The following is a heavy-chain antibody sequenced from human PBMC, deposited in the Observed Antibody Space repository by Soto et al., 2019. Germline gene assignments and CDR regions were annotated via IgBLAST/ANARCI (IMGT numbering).Heavy chain of an antibody. D-gene: IGHD6-25*01. Sequence: QVQLVQSGAEVKQPGASVKVSCRASGYTFTNYDISWVRQAPGQGLEWMGWMNADSANTGYTQKFQGRVTMTRHTSIHAAYIDLHSLTSADTAVYYCARALRHRLLSDYWGQGYLVTVSS. CDR2: MNADSANT. CDR3: ARALRHRLLSDY. J-gene: IGHJ4*02. CDR1: GYTFTNYD. V-gene: IGHV1-8*01.